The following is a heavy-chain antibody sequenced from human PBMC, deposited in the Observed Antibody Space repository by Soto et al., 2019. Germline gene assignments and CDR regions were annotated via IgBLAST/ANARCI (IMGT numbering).Heavy chain of an antibody. J-gene: IGHJ3*02. CDR1: GYTLTELS. V-gene: IGHV1-24*01. CDR2: FDPEDGET. CDR3: ATWPPYSSGWYDAFDI. Sequence: ASVKVSCKVSGYTLTELSMHWVRQAPGKGLEWMGGFDPEDGETIYAQKFQGRVTMTEDTSTDTAYMELSSLRSEDTAVYYCATWPPYSSGWYDAFDIWGQGKMVTVSS. D-gene: IGHD6-19*01.